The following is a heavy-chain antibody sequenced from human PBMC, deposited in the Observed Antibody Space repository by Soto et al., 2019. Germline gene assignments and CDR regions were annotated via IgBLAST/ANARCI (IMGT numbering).Heavy chain of an antibody. CDR2: IFYSGST. CDR1: GVSISSSSHY. CDR3: ASRDYAILTGSFSRVY. D-gene: IGHD3-9*01. Sequence: SETLSLTCTVSGVSISSSSHYWGWIRQPPGKGLEWIGDIFYSGSTYANPSLMSRVTISGDTSRNQVSLTLSSVTARDTAVYYCASRDYAILTGSFSRVYWGQGILVTVSS. V-gene: IGHV4-39*01. J-gene: IGHJ4*02.